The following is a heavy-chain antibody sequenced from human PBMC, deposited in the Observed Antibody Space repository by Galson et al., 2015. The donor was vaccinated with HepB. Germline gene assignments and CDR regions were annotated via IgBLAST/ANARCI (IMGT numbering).Heavy chain of an antibody. CDR2: IKSKTDGGTT. Sequence: SLRLSCAASGFAFSNAWMSWVRQAPGKGLEWVGRIKSKTDGGTTDYAAPVKGRFTISRDDSKNTLHLQMNSLKTEDTAVYYCTTGGPHHYYGSGSKYFDYWGQGALVTVSS. D-gene: IGHD3-10*01. CDR3: TTGGPHHYYGSGSKYFDY. V-gene: IGHV3-15*01. CDR1: GFAFSNAW. J-gene: IGHJ4*02.